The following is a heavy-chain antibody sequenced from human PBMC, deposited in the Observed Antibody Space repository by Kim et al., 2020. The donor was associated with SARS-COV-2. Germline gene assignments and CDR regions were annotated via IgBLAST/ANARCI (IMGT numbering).Heavy chain of an antibody. V-gene: IGHV3-49*03. D-gene: IGHD2-2*01. J-gene: IGHJ4*02. CDR1: GFTFGDYA. Sequence: GGSLRLSCTASGFTFGDYAMSWFRQAPGKGLEWVGFIRSKAYGGTTEYAASVKGRFTISRDDSKSIAYLQMNSLKTEDTAVYYCTSPRIVVVPAAMPDYWGQGTLVTVSS. CDR2: IRSKAYGGTT. CDR3: TSPRIVVVPAAMPDY.